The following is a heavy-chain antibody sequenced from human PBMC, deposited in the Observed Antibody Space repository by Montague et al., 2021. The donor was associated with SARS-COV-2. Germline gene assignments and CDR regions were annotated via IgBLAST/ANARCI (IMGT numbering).Heavy chain of an antibody. CDR2: IYYSGST. J-gene: IGHJ6*02. CDR3: ARLWDTVYYYYGMDV. Sequence: SETLSLTCAVSGGSISSSSYYWGWIRQPPGKGLEWIGSIYYSGSTYYNPSLKSRVSISVDTSKNQFPLKLSSVTAADTAVYYCARLWDTVYYYYGMDVWGQGTTVTVSS. CDR1: GGSISSSSYY. D-gene: IGHD1-26*01. V-gene: IGHV4-39*01.